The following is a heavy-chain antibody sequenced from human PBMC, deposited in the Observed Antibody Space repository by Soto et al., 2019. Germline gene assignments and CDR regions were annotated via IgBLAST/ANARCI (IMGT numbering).Heavy chain of an antibody. CDR2: INHSGST. D-gene: IGHD2-15*01. Sequence: SETLSLTCAVYGWSFSGYYWSWIRQPPGKGLEWIGEINHSGSTNYNPSLKSRVTISGDTSKNQFSLKLSYVTAGDTAVYLCARAGYWSGGSCYVHWFGHWGQGTLVTVSS. CDR1: GWSFSGYY. V-gene: IGHV4-34*01. J-gene: IGHJ5*02. CDR3: ARAGYWSGGSCYVHWFGH.